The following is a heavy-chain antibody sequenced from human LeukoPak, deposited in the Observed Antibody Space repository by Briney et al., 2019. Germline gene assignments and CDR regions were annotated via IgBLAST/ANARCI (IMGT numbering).Heavy chain of an antibody. D-gene: IGHD3-10*01. V-gene: IGHV4-4*07. J-gene: IGHJ4*02. CDR1: GGSISSYY. Sequence: SETLSLTCTVSGGSISSYYWSWIRQPAGKGLEWIGRISTSGSTNYNPSLKSRVTMSVDTSNNQFSLKLSSVTAADTAVYYCARHVWGVTLYYFDYWGQGTLVTVSS. CDR2: ISTSGST. CDR3: ARHVWGVTLYYFDY.